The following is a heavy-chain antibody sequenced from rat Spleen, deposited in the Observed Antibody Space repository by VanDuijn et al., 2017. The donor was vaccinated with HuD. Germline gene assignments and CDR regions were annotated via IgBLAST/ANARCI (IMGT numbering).Heavy chain of an antibody. Sequence: EVQLVESGGGLVQPGRSLKLSCAASGFTFSDYYMTWVRQAPTKGLEWVATISYDGSSTYYRDSVKGRFTVSRDNAKSTLYLQMDSLRSEDTATYYCTTDAPYYGYTVNWFAYWGQGTLVTVSS. CDR3: TTDAPYYGYTVNWFAY. CDR1: GFTFSDYY. J-gene: IGHJ3*01. V-gene: IGHV5-20*01. CDR2: ISYDGSST. D-gene: IGHD1-9*01.